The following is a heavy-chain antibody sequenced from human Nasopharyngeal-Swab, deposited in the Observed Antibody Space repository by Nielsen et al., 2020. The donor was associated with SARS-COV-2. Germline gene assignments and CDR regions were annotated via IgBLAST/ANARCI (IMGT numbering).Heavy chain of an antibody. CDR3: ARVLNIAVAGPSG. CDR2: ISSSSSYI. Sequence: GESLKISCAASGFTFSSYWMSWVRQAPGKGLEWVSSISSSSSYIYYADSVKGRFTISRDNAKNSLYLQMNSLRAEDTAVYYCARVLNIAVAGPSGWGQGTLVTVSS. V-gene: IGHV3-21*01. J-gene: IGHJ4*02. D-gene: IGHD6-19*01. CDR1: GFTFSSYW.